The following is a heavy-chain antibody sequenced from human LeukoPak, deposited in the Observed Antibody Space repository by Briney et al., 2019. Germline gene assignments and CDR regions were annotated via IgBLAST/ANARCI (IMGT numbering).Heavy chain of an antibody. Sequence: ASVKVSCKASGYTFTGYYMHWERQAPGQGLEWMGWINPNSGGTNYAQKFQGRVTMTRDTSISTAYMELSRLRSDDTAVYYCARDPYDILTGPHPTYYFDYWGQGTLVTVSS. CDR3: ARDPYDILTGPHPTYYFDY. CDR1: GYTFTGYY. J-gene: IGHJ4*02. D-gene: IGHD3-9*01. V-gene: IGHV1-2*02. CDR2: INPNSGGT.